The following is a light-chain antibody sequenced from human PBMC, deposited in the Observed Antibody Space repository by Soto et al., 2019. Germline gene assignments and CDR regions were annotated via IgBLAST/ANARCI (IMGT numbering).Light chain of an antibody. CDR2: DAS. V-gene: IGKV1-5*01. CDR1: QSIATW. Sequence: DIQMTQSPSILSASAGDRVTITCRASQSIATWVAWYQQKPGKAPKLLISDASILESGVPSRFSGSGSGTAFTLTISSLQPDDFATYYCQHWSFGPGTKVDIK. CDR3: QHWS. J-gene: IGKJ3*01.